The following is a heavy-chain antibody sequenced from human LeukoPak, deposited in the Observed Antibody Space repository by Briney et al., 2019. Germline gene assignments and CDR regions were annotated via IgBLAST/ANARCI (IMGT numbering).Heavy chain of an antibody. CDR3: ARVKGGIAVAGNDY. CDR2: INWNGGST. CDR1: GFTLDDYG. J-gene: IGHJ4*02. Sequence: GGSLRLSCAASGFTLDDYGMSWVRQAPGKGLEWVSGINWNGGSTGYADSVKGRFTISRDNAKNSLYLQMNSLRAEDTALYHCARVKGGIAVAGNDYWGQGTLVTVSS. V-gene: IGHV3-20*01. D-gene: IGHD6-19*01.